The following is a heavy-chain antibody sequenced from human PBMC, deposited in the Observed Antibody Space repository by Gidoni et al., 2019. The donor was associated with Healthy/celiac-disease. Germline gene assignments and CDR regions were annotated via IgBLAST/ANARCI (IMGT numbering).Heavy chain of an antibody. V-gene: IGHV3-30*18. D-gene: IGHD5-12*01. CDR1: GFPFSRCV. J-gene: IGHJ4*02. CDR3: AKDPGMLLVATMGRHLDY. CDR2: ISYDGSNK. Sequence: QVQLVESGGGVVQPGRSVRLACAASGFPFSRCVMPWVRQAPGKGVEWVAVISYDGSNKYYADSVKGRFTISRDNSKNTLYLQMNSLRAEDTAVYYCAKDPGMLLVATMGRHLDYWGQGTLVTVSS.